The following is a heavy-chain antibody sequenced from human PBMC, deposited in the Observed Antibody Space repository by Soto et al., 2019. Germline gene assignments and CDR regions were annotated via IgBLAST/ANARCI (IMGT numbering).Heavy chain of an antibody. J-gene: IGHJ6*02. CDR3: ARPPQVTRSYYFNGLDV. CDR2: ISTSNSNT. Sequence: QVQLVQSGGEVKKPGAAVMVSCKASGYTFTNYGISWVRQAPGQGLEWMGWISTSNSNTAYAQKFQDRVTMTTDTSTSTAYMELRSLRPDDTAVYYSARPPQVTRSYYFNGLDVWGQGTTVTVSS. CDR1: GYTFTNYG. V-gene: IGHV1-18*01. D-gene: IGHD5-18*01.